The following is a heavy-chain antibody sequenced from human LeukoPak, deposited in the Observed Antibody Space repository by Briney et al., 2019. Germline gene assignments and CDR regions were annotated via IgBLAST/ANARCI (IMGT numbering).Heavy chain of an antibody. D-gene: IGHD2-15*01. J-gene: IGHJ6*02. CDR2: IIPIFGTA. CDR3: ARDVGGYCSGGSCYSGYYYGMDV. V-gene: IGHV1-69*05. CDR1: GGTFSSYA. Sequence: ASVKVSCKASGGTFSSYAISWVRQAPGQGLEWMGGIIPIFGTANYAQKFQGRVTITRDTSASTAYMELSSLRSDDTAVYYCARDVGGYCSGGSCYSGYYYGMDVWGQGTTVTVSS.